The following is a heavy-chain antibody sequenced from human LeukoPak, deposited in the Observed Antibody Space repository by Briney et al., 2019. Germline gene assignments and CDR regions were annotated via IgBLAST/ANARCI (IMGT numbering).Heavy chain of an antibody. D-gene: IGHD2-2*01. CDR1: GFTFSDYY. Sequence: GGSLRLSCAASGFTFSDYYMSWIRQAPGKGLEWFSYISSRGSTIYYADSVKGRFTISRGNSKSTLYLQMNSLRAEDTAVYYCAKDHHCSSTSCHPGDFDYWGQGTLVTVSS. CDR3: AKDHHCSSTSCHPGDFDY. V-gene: IGHV3-11*04. CDR2: ISSRGSTI. J-gene: IGHJ4*02.